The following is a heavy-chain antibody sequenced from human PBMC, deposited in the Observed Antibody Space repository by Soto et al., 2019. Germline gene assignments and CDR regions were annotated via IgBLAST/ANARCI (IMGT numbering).Heavy chain of an antibody. Sequence: QVQLVQSGAEVKKPGASVKVSCKASGYTFTSYAMHWVRQAPGQRLEWMGWINAGTGNTKYSQKFQGRVTITRDTSATTAYMERSSLGSEDTAVYYCARERPYESSGYYGVYYYDGMDVWGQGTTVTFSS. V-gene: IGHV1-3*01. D-gene: IGHD3-22*01. CDR2: INAGTGNT. CDR3: ARERPYESSGYYGVYYYDGMDV. CDR1: GYTFTSYA. J-gene: IGHJ6*02.